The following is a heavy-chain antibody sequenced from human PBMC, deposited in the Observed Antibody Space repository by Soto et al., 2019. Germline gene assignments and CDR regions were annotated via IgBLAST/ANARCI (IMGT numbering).Heavy chain of an antibody. J-gene: IGHJ4*02. V-gene: IGHV4-31*03. CDR2: IYYSGST. D-gene: IGHD2-15*01. CDR3: ARESVVVAAPDY. CDR1: GGSISSGGYY. Sequence: QVQLQESGPGLVKPSQTLSLTCTVSGGSISSGGYYWSWIRQHPGKGLEWIGYIYYSGSTYYNPSLKSRVTITVDTSKNQFSLKLSSVTAADTAVYYCARESVVVAAPDYWGQGTLVTVSS.